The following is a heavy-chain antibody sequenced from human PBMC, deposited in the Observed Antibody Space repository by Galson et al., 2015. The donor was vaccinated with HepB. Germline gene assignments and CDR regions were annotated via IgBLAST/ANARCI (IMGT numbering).Heavy chain of an antibody. CDR1: GFTFSSYA. D-gene: IGHD3-3*01. CDR2: ISYDGSNK. J-gene: IGHJ2*01. CDR3: ARDRNYDFWSGYQSWYFDL. V-gene: IGHV3-30-3*01. Sequence: SLRLSCAASGFTFSSYAMHWVRQAPGKGLEWVAVISYDGSNKYYADSVKGRFTISRDNSKNTLYLQMNSLRAEDTAVYYCARDRNYDFWSGYQSWYFDLWGRGTLVTVSS.